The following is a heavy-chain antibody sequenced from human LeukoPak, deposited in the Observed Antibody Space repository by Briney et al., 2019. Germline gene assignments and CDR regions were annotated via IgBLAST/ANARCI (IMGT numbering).Heavy chain of an antibody. J-gene: IGHJ4*02. D-gene: IGHD2-2*01. V-gene: IGHV4-61*08. CDR3: ARENVDRCYGGCYFDY. CDR2: IYYSGST. CDR1: GGSISSGGYY. Sequence: SETLSLTCTVSGGSISSGGYYWSWIRQHPGKGLEWIGYIYYSGSTYYNPSLKSRVTISVDTSKNQFSLKLSSVTAADTAVYYCARENVDRCYGGCYFDYWGQGTLVTVSS.